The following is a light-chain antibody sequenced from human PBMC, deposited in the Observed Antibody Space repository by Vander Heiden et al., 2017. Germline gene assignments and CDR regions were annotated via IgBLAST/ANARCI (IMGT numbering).Light chain of an antibody. Sequence: IQITHSPSPLSASVGDRGTITCQASQDISNYLNWYQQKPGKAPKLLIYDASNLETGVPSRFSGSGSGTDFTFTISSLQPEDIATYYCQQYDNLPRYTFGQGTKVEIK. V-gene: IGKV1-33*01. CDR3: QQYDNLPRYT. J-gene: IGKJ2*01. CDR1: QDISNY. CDR2: DAS.